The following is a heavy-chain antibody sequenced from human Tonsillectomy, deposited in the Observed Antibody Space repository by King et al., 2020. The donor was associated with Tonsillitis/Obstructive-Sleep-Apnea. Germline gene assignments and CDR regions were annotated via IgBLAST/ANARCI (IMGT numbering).Heavy chain of an antibody. CDR1: GGCISSYY. D-gene: IGHD3-22*01. J-gene: IGHJ4*02. CDR3: ARDTRGGYYDSSGYYLDY. CDR2: IYTSGST. Sequence: VQLQESGPGLVKASETLSLTCTVSGGCISSYYWSWIRQPAGKELEWIGRIYTSGSTNYTPSLKSRVTMSVDTSKNQFSLKLSLVTAADTAVYYCARDTRGGYYDSSGYYLDYWGQGTLVTVSS. V-gene: IGHV4-4*07.